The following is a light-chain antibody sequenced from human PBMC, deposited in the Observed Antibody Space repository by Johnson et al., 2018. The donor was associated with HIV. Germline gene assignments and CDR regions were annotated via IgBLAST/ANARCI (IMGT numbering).Light chain of an antibody. J-gene: IGLJ1*01. CDR3: GTWDSSLSAGV. V-gene: IGLV1-51*01. CDR1: SSNIGNNF. Sequence: QSILTQPPSVSAAPGQKVTISCSGSSSNIGNNFVSWYQQLPGTAPQLLIYDNNKRPSGIPDRFYGSKSGTSATLGITGLQTGDEADYYCGTWDSSLSAGVFGTGTKVTVL. CDR2: DNN.